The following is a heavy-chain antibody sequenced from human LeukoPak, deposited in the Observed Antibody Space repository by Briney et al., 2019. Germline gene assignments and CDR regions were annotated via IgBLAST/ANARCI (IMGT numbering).Heavy chain of an antibody. V-gene: IGHV3-30*02. D-gene: IGHD1-7*01. CDR2: IRYDGSNK. CDR1: GFTFSSYG. Sequence: GGSLRLSCAASGFTFSSYGMHWVRQAPGKGLEWVAFIRYDGSNKYYADSVKGRFTISRDNSKNTLYLQMNSLRAEDTAVYYCARGRLELRPGWFDPGGQGTLVTVSS. CDR3: ARGRLELRPGWFDP. J-gene: IGHJ5*02.